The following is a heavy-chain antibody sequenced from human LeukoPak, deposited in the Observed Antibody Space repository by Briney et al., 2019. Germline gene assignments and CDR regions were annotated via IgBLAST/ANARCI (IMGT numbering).Heavy chain of an antibody. J-gene: IGHJ3*01. CDR3: ARHSCAGCYSYAFDV. CDR2: VYHTGDT. V-gene: IGHV4-59*08. CDR1: GDSLTPYY. D-gene: IGHD2-15*01. Sequence: MPSETLSLTCTVSGDSLTPYYWSWIRQPPGKGLEWIGFVYHTGDTHYNPSLKSRVTISLNSSKNQFFLKLGSVTAADTALYYCARHSCAGCYSYAFDVWGHGTMVTVSS.